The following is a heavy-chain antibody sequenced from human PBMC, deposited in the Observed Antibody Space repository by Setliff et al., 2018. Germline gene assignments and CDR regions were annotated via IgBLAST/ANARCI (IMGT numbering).Heavy chain of an antibody. D-gene: IGHD4-17*01. Sequence: SETLSLTCTVSGGSISSSSYYWGWIRQPPGKGLEWIGSISHSGSTYYNPSLRSRVTISLDTSKNQFSPKLTSVTAADTAVYYCAGGRRYDYGWDFDYWGQGTLVTVSS. V-gene: IGHV4-39*07. CDR3: AGGRRYDYGWDFDY. J-gene: IGHJ4*02. CDR2: ISHSGST. CDR1: GGSISSSSYY.